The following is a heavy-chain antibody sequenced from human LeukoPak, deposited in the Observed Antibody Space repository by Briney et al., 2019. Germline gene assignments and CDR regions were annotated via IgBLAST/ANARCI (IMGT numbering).Heavy chain of an antibody. J-gene: IGHJ4*02. V-gene: IGHV3-23*01. D-gene: IGHD2-15*01. CDR2: ISGSGGST. CDR1: GFTFSNYA. CDR3: AKYPDIVVVVSATYFDY. Sequence: PGGSLRLSCAASGFTFSNYAMSWVRQAPGKGLEWVSAISGSGGSTYHADSVKGRFTISRDNSKHTLCLQMNSLRAEDTAVYYCAKYPDIVVVVSATYFDYWGQGTLVTVSS.